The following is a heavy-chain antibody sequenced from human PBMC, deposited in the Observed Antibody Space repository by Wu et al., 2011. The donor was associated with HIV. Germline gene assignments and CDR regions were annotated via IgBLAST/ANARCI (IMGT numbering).Heavy chain of an antibody. D-gene: IGHD2-21*01. CDR1: GYTFTSYG. CDR3: ARDFGGDEDS. Sequence: QVQLVQSGAEVKKPGASVKVPCKASGYTFTSYGISWVRQAPGQGLEWMGWINTYNGDTNYAQNLQGRVTMTTDTSTTTVYMELSSLRSEDTAVYYCARDFGGDEDSWGQGTLVTVSS. J-gene: IGHJ4*02. V-gene: IGHV1-18*01. CDR2: INTYNGDT.